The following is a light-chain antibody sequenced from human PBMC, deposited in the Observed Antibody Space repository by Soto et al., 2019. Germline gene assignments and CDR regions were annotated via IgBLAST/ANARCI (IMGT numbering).Light chain of an antibody. CDR3: QQCSDWHLFT. CDR1: QSVRSNY. V-gene: IGKV3D-20*02. J-gene: IGKJ5*01. CDR2: GAS. Sequence: EIVLTQSPGTQSLSPGERATLSCRASQSVRSNYLAWYQQKPGQAPRLLIYGASNRASGIPDRFSGSGSGADFTLTISRLEPEDFAVYFCQQCSDWHLFTFGQGTRLEIK.